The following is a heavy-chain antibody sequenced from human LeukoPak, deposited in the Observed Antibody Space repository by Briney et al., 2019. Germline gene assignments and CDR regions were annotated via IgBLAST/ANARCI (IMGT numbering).Heavy chain of an antibody. D-gene: IGHD3-22*01. Sequence: GGSLRLSCAASGFTFRNYAMSWVRQAPGEGLEWVSAVSGSGSNTYYADSVNGRFTISRDNSKDTLYLQMSSLRAEDTAVYYCAKDRFGYFQPFDFWGQGVLVTVSS. CDR2: VSGSGSNT. J-gene: IGHJ4*02. CDR1: GFTFRNYA. CDR3: AKDRFGYFQPFDF. V-gene: IGHV3-23*01.